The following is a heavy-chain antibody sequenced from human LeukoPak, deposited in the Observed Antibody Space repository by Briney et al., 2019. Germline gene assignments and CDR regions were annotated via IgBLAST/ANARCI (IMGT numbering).Heavy chain of an antibody. V-gene: IGHV4-34*01. Sequence: KTSETLSLTCAVYGGSFSGYYWSWIRQPPGKGLEWIGEINHSGSTNYNPSLKSRVTISVDTSKNQFSLKLSSVTAADTAVYYCARGEAAAGKIDYWGQGTLVTVSS. D-gene: IGHD6-13*01. CDR1: GGSFSGYY. J-gene: IGHJ4*02. CDR3: ARGEAAAGKIDY. CDR2: INHSGST.